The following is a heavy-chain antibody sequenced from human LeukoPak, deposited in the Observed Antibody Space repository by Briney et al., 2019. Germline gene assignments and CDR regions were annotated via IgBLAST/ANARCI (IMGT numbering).Heavy chain of an antibody. J-gene: IGHJ4*02. CDR2: IIGSSGTT. D-gene: IGHD5-12*01. V-gene: IGHV3-23*01. Sequence: GGSLRLSCVASGFSFNNDAMNWVRHAPGKGLEWVSLIIGSSGTTFYADSVKGRFTISRDKSKSTLYLQMNSLRAEDTAVYYCAKGAYDYIEIAYFDYWGQGSLVTVSS. CDR3: AKGAYDYIEIAYFDY. CDR1: GFSFNNDA.